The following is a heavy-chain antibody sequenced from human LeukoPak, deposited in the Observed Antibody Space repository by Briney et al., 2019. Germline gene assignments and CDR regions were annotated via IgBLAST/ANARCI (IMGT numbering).Heavy chain of an antibody. CDR2: ISGSGGST. D-gene: IGHD3-10*01. CDR1: GFTFSSYA. CDR3: AKSDLSHGSGSYDY. V-gene: IGHV3-23*01. Sequence: GGSLRLSYAASGFTFSSYAMSWVRQAPGKGLEWVSAISGSGGSTYYADSVKGRFTISRDNSKNTLYLQMNSLRAEDTAVYYCAKSDLSHGSGSYDYWGQGTLVTVSS. J-gene: IGHJ4*02.